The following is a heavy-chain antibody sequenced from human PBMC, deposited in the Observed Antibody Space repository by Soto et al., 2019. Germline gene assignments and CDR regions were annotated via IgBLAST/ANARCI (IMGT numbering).Heavy chain of an antibody. J-gene: IGHJ4*02. V-gene: IGHV2-5*02. CDR2: IYWDDYK. CDR1: GFSLSTSGVG. CDR3: ARKGYGDYPIDY. Sequence: QITLKESGPSLVKPTQTLTLTCTFSGFSLSTSGVGVGWFSQPQGKALEWLAVIYWDDYKHYSPSLKSRLTITKDTSKNQVVLTMTNMDPVDTATYYCARKGYGDYPIDYWGQGTLVTVSS. D-gene: IGHD4-17*01.